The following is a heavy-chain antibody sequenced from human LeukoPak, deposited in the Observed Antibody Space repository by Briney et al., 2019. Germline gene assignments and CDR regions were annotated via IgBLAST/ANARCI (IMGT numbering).Heavy chain of an antibody. CDR2: ISYDGSSK. V-gene: IGHV3-30*03. J-gene: IGHJ2*01. Sequence: TGGSLRLSCAASGFTFSSYGIHWVRQAPGKGLEWVAVISYDGSSKDYADSVKGRFTISRENAKNSLYLQMNSLRAGDTAVYYCARAAYSSTWYSRYFDLWGRGTLVTVSS. D-gene: IGHD6-13*01. CDR3: ARAAYSSTWYSRYFDL. CDR1: GFTFSSYG.